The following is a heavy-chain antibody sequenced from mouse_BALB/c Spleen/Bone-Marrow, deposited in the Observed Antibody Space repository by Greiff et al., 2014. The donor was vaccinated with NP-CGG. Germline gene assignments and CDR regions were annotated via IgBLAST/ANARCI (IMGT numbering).Heavy chain of an antibody. D-gene: IGHD1-1*01. J-gene: IGHJ2*01. V-gene: IGHV1S130*01. CDR3: ANYYGSSSY. CDR1: GYTFTSSW. Sequence: VQLQQSGSVLVRPGASVKLSCKASGYTFTSSWMHWAKQRPGQGLEWIGEIHPNSGNTNYNEKFMGKATLTVDTSSSTAYVDLSSLTSEDSAVYYCANYYGSSSYWCQGTTLTVPS. CDR2: IHPNSGNT.